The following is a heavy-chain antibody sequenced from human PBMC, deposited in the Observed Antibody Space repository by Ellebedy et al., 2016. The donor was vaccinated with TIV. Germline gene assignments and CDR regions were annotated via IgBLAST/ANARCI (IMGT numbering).Heavy chain of an antibody. D-gene: IGHD6-19*01. Sequence: ASVKVSCKASGYTFTSYSMRWVRQAPGQGLEWMGIINPSGGSTTYAQKFQGRVTMTRDRSTRTYYMELSSLRSEDTAVYYCARAAGESPAVAGLPDVSDIWGQGTMVTVSS. V-gene: IGHV1-46*01. CDR3: ARAAGESPAVAGLPDVSDI. CDR1: GYTFTSYS. J-gene: IGHJ3*02. CDR2: INPSGGST.